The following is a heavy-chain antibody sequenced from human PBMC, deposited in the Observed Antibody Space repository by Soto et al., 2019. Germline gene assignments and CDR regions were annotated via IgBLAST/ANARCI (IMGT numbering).Heavy chain of an antibody. V-gene: IGHV4-4*02. CDR1: GGSISSSNW. J-gene: IGHJ6*02. CDR2: IYHSGST. CDR3: ARGAAAGTRADYYYYGMDV. Sequence: SETLSLTCAVSGGSISSSNWWSWVRQPPGKGLEWIGEIYHSGSTNYNPSLKSRVTISVDKSKNQFSLKLSSVTAADTAVYYCARGAAAGTRADYYYYGMDVWGQGTTVTVSS. D-gene: IGHD6-13*01.